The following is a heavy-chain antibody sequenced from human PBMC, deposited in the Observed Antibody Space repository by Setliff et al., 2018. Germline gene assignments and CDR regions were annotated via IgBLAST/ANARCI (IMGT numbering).Heavy chain of an antibody. CDR1: GDSMNSGVYY. Sequence: PSETLSLTCKVSGDSMNSGVYYWAWIRQPPGKGLEWIGRIYSGGTTYYNSSLKSRVAISVDTSKSQFSLRLRPVTAADTAVYFCASRNSDGGPEYFQHWGQGALVTVSS. D-gene: IGHD1-26*01. V-gene: IGHV4-39*07. CDR2: IYSGGTT. CDR3: ASRNSDGGPEYFQH. J-gene: IGHJ1*01.